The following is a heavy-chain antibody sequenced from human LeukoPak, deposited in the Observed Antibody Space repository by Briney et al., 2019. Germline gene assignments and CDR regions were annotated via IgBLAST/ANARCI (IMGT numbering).Heavy chain of an antibody. D-gene: IGHD4-11*01. Sequence: GASVKVSCKASGGTFSSYAISWVRQAPGQGLEWMGGIIPIFGTANYAQKFQGRVTITTDESTSTAYMELSSLRSEDTAVYYCALSVTSHPRTFDYWGQGTLVTVSS. CDR1: GGTFSSYA. CDR3: ALSVTSHPRTFDY. V-gene: IGHV1-69*05. CDR2: IIPIFGTA. J-gene: IGHJ4*02.